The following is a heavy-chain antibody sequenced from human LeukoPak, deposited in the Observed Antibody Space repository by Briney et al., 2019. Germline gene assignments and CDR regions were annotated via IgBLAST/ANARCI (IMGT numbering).Heavy chain of an antibody. CDR1: GGSISSYY. V-gene: IGHV4-59*06. CDR3: ARDAGYSSGWYGVPFDY. D-gene: IGHD6-19*01. J-gene: IGHJ4*02. CDR2: IYYSGST. Sequence: SETLSLTCTVSGGSISSYYWSWIRQHPGKGLEWIGYIYYSGSTYYNPSLKSRVTISVDTSKNQFSLKLSSVTAADTAVYYCARDAGYSSGWYGVPFDYWGQGTLVTVSS.